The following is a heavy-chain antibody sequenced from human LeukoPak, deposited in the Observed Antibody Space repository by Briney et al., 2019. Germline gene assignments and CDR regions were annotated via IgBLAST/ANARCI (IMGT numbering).Heavy chain of an antibody. V-gene: IGHV1-18*01. CDR3: ARATGYYGSGSYYNPLSARWDYFDY. CDR1: GYTFTSYG. D-gene: IGHD3-10*01. CDR2: ISAYNGNT. Sequence: ASVKVSCKASGYTFTSYGISWVRQAPGQGLEWMGWISAYNGNTNYAQKLQGRVTMTTDTSTSTAYMELRSLRSDDTAVYYCARATGYYGSGSYYNPLSARWDYFDYWGQGTLVTVSS. J-gene: IGHJ4*02.